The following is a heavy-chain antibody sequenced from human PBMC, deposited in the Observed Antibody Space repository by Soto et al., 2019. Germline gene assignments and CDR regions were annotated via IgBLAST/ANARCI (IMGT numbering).Heavy chain of an antibody. Sequence: EVQLLESGGGLVQPGGSLRLSCAASGFTFSSYAMSWVRQAPGKGLEWVSAISGSGGSTYYADSVKGRFTISRDNSKNTLHLQMNSLRAEDTAVYYCAKEASEYSSGWYPFDYWGQGTVVTVSS. CDR2: ISGSGGST. D-gene: IGHD6-19*01. CDR3: AKEASEYSSGWYPFDY. V-gene: IGHV3-23*01. J-gene: IGHJ4*02. CDR1: GFTFSSYA.